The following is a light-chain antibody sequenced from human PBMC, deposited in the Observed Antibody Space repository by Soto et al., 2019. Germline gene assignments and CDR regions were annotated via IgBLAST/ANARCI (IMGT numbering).Light chain of an antibody. J-gene: IGKJ5*01. Sequence: DFELTQSPSSLSAFVGDRVTISCRASQSVGTFLCWYQQKPGTAPKLLVYAVSNLEIGVPSRFSGSGSGTNFTLTSSGLQPEDFATYFCQQNYNTPITFGQGTRLE. CDR1: QSVGTF. CDR2: AVS. V-gene: IGKV1-39*01. CDR3: QQNYNTPIT.